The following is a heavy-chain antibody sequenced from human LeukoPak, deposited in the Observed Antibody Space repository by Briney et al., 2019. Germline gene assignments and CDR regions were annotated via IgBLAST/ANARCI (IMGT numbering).Heavy chain of an antibody. CDR2: IYPGNSDA. Sequence: LGESLKISCQVFAYSLTTHWIGWVRQMPGKGLEGMGIIYPGNSDAEYSPSFQGQVTISADKSINTAYLQWSSLEASDTAIYYCASDNWNDGHDAFDFWGQGTVVTVSS. V-gene: IGHV5-51*01. CDR1: AYSLTTHW. D-gene: IGHD1-1*01. CDR3: ASDNWNDGHDAFDF. J-gene: IGHJ3*01.